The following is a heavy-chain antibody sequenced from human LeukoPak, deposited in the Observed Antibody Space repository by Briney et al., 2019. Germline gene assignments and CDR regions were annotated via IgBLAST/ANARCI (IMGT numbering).Heavy chain of an antibody. J-gene: IGHJ4*02. CDR3: ARGPDYDILADYFDY. V-gene: IGHV3-66*01. CDR2: IYSGGST. Sequence: GGSLRLSCEVSGFTVSSNYMSWVRQAPGKGLEWVSVIYSGGSTYYADSVKGRFTISRDNSKNTLFLQMNSLRPEDTAVYYCARGPDYDILADYFDYWGQGTLVTVSS. CDR1: GFTVSSNY. D-gene: IGHD3-9*01.